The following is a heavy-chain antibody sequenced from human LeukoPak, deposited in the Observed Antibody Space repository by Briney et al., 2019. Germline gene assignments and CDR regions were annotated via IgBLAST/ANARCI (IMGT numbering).Heavy chain of an antibody. CDR2: IRYDGSHQ. D-gene: IGHD6-13*01. Sequence: GGSLRLSCAASGFTFSSYGMHWVRQAPGKGLEWVAFIRYDGSHQYSIDSVKGRFTISRDNSKNTLYLQMHSLRAEDTAVYYCVKPGMAYAFDMWGQGTMVTVSS. CDR3: VKPGMAYAFDM. V-gene: IGHV3-30*02. J-gene: IGHJ3*02. CDR1: GFTFSSYG.